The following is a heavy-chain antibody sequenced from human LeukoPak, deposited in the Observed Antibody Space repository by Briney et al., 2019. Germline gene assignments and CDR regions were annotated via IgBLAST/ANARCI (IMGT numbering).Heavy chain of an antibody. CDR2: ISGSGGST. D-gene: IGHD4/OR15-4a*01. CDR3: ARRAGAYSHPYDY. CDR1: GFTVSSNY. Sequence: GSLRLSCAASGFTVSSNYMSWVRQAPGKGLEWVSGISGSGGSTYYADSVKGRFTISRDNSKNTLYLQMNSLRAEDTAVYYCARRAGAYSHPYDYWGQGTLVTVSS. J-gene: IGHJ4*02. V-gene: IGHV3-53*01.